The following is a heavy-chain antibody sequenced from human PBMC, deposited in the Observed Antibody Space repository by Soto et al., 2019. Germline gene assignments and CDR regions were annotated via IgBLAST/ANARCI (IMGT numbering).Heavy chain of an antibody. V-gene: IGHV1-2*04. D-gene: IGHD6-19*01. CDR2: INPNSGGT. CDR3: ARGVGQWLVRAESLYFQH. J-gene: IGHJ1*01. Sequence: QVQLVQSGAEVKKPGASVKVSCKASGYTFTGYYMHWVRQAPGQGLEWMGWINPNSGGTNYAQKFQGWVTMTRDTSISTAYMELSRLRSDDTAVYYCARGVGQWLVRAESLYFQHWGQGTLVTVSS. CDR1: GYTFTGYY.